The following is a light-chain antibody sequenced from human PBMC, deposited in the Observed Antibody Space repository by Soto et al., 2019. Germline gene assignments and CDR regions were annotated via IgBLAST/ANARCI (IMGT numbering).Light chain of an antibody. CDR2: DVS. J-gene: IGLJ1*01. V-gene: IGLV2-14*03. CDR1: SSDVGGYNS. CDR3: NSYTSGYYV. Sequence: LTQPASVSGSPGQSITISCTGTSSDVGGYNSVSWYQLHPGKAPKLMIYDVSNRPSGVSNRFSGSKSGNTASLTISGLQAEDEADYYCNSYTSGYYVFGTGTKV.